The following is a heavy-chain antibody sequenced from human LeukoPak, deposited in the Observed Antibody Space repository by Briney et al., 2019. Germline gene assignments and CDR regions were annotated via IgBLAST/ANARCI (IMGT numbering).Heavy chain of an antibody. J-gene: IGHJ6*03. CDR2: ISSSSSYI. Sequence: GGSLRLSCAASGFTFSSYWMSWVRQAPGKGLEWVSSISSSSSYIYYADSVKGRFTISRDNAKNSLYLQMNSLRAEDTAVYYCARGAGGSGSYYFFELAENYYYYYMDVWGKGTTVTVSS. CDR1: GFTFSSYW. V-gene: IGHV3-21*01. CDR3: ARGAGGSGSYYFFELAENYYYYYMDV. D-gene: IGHD3-10*01.